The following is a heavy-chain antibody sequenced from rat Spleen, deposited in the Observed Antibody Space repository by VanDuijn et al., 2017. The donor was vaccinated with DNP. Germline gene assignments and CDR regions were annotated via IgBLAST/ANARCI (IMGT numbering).Heavy chain of an antibody. CDR3: AKGPNYGGGNDYFDY. V-gene: IGHV5-22*01. CDR2: ISYEGSST. D-gene: IGHD1-11*01. J-gene: IGHJ2*01. Sequence: EVQLVESGGGLVQPGRSMKLSCAASGFTFSDYYMAWVRQAPKKGLEWVASISYEGSSTYYGDSVKGRFTISRDNGQNILYLQMSKVGSDDTAIYYCAKGPNYGGGNDYFDYWGQGVMVTVSS. CDR1: GFTFSDYY.